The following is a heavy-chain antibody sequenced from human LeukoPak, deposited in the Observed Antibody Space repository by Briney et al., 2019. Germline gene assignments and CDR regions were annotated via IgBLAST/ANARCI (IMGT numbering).Heavy chain of an antibody. CDR3: AKEGRLALDAFDI. Sequence: GGSLRLSCAASGFTFSSYAMHWVRQAPGKGLEGVAVISYDGSNKYYADSVKGRFTISRDNSKNTLYLQMNSLRAEDTAVYYCAKEGRLALDAFDIWGQGTMVTVSS. V-gene: IGHV3-30-3*01. CDR1: GFTFSSYA. CDR2: ISYDGSNK. J-gene: IGHJ3*02.